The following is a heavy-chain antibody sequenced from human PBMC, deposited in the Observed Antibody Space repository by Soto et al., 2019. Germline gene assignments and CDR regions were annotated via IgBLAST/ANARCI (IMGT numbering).Heavy chain of an antibody. Sequence: QVQLVQSGAEVKKPGSSVKVSCKASGGTFSSYTISWVRQAPGQGLEWMGRIIPILGIANYAQKFQGRVTIXPXNXXSTAYMELSSLRSEDTAVYYCAMEYCSSTSCYRDYWGQGTLVTVSS. D-gene: IGHD2-2*02. J-gene: IGHJ4*02. V-gene: IGHV1-69*02. CDR3: AMEYCSSTSCYRDY. CDR1: GGTFSSYT. CDR2: IIPILGIA.